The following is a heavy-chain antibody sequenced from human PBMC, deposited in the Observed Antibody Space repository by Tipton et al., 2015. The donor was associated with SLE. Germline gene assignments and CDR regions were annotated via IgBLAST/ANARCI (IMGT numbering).Heavy chain of an antibody. CDR1: GGSVSSASYY. J-gene: IGHJ4*02. CDR2: IFYSGDA. V-gene: IGHV4-61*01. Sequence: TLSLTCTVSGGSVSSASYYWTWIRQPPGKGMEWLGYIFYSGDATYHPSLKSRVSISLDTSKNQFSLKLTSVTAADTAVYYCARVDSTVTTGLDYWGQGILVTVSS. CDR3: ARVDSTVTTGLDY. D-gene: IGHD4-17*01.